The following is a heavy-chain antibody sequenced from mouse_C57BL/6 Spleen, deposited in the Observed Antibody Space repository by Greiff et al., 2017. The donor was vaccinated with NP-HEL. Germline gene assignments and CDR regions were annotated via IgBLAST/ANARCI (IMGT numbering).Heavy chain of an antibody. CDR1: GFNIKDDY. Sequence: DVKLQESGAELVRPGASVKLSCTASGFNIKDDYMHWVKQRPEQGLEWIGWIDPENGDTEYASKFQGKATITADTSSNTAYLQLSSLTSEDTAVYYCTTPLLLRYWGQGTTLTVSS. CDR2: IDPENGDT. D-gene: IGHD1-1*01. V-gene: IGHV14-4*01. CDR3: TTPLLLRY. J-gene: IGHJ2*01.